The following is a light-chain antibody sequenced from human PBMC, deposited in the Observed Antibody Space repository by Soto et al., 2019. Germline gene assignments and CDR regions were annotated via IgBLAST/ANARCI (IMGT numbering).Light chain of an antibody. CDR3: QQRYNWPPIT. CDR1: QSVSSN. V-gene: IGKV3-11*01. Sequence: EILLTQSPATLSLSPGERATLSCRASQSVSSNIAWYQQKPGQAPRLLIYDASNRATGVPARFSGSGSGTDFTLTISSLEPEYFAVYYCQQRYNWPPITFGQGTRLEIK. CDR2: DAS. J-gene: IGKJ5*01.